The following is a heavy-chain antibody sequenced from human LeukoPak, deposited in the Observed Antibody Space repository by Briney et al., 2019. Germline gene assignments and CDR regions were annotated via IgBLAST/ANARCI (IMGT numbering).Heavy chain of an antibody. J-gene: IGHJ4*02. D-gene: IGHD6-19*01. CDR2: ISSVGSTR. CDR3: ARERIAVGRGFFDY. V-gene: IGHV3-48*03. CDR1: GFTFSSYE. Sequence: PGGSLRLSCGVSGFTFSSYEMNWVRQAPGKGLEWVSYISSVGSTRHYADSVKGRFTISRDNAKNSLYLQMNSLRAEDTAVYYCARERIAVGRGFFDYWAREPWSPSPQ.